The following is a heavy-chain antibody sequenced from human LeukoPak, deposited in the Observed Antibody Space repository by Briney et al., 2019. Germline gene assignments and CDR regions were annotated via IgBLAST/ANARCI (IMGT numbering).Heavy chain of an antibody. J-gene: IGHJ4*02. V-gene: IGHV3-21*01. D-gene: IGHD1-26*01. CDR3: ARAPTRIVGANRRNTMLDY. CDR2: ITGVSSYI. Sequence: GGSLTLSCAASGFTFRSYSMNWVRQAPGKGLEWVSSITGVSSYIFYADSVKGRFTISRDNAKNSVSLQMNNLRVEDTAVYYCARAPTRIVGANRRNTMLDYWGQGTLVTVSS. CDR1: GFTFRSYS.